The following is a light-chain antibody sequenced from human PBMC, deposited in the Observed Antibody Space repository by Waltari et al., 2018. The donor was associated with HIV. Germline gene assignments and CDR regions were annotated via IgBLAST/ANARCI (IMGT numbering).Light chain of an antibody. CDR2: NNS. Sequence: QSVLTQPPSVSGAPGQRVTISCTGSRPNIGAGYDVNWSQQLPGTAPKLLIYNNSNRPSGVPDRFSGSKSGTSASLAITGLQAEDEADYYCQSYDSSLSGSDVFGTGTKVTVL. CDR1: RPNIGAGYD. J-gene: IGLJ1*01. V-gene: IGLV1-40*01. CDR3: QSYDSSLSGSDV.